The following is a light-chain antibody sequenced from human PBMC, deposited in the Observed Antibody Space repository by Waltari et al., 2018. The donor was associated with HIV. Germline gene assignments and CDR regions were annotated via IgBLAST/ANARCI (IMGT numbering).Light chain of an antibody. CDR1: YIGAKS. CDR2: ADS. CDR3: QVWDSGNVI. J-gene: IGLJ2*01. Sequence: SYEVTQRPSVSVALGQTAKITCGGNYIGAKSVHWYQPKAGQAPLLVIYADSGRPSGVPDRFAGSSSGNTATLTISRVQSGDEAHYYCQVWDSGNVIFGGGTKLTVL. V-gene: IGLV3-9*01.